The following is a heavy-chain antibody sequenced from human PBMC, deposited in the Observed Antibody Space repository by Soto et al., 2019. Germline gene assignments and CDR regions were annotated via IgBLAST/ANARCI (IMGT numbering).Heavy chain of an antibody. CDR3: AKDPDPDIVVVSTTFDY. J-gene: IGHJ4*02. D-gene: IGHD2-15*01. Sequence: GSLRLSCVASGFTFSHYAMSWVRQAPGKGPEWVSGISDNGGSTYYADSVRGRFGISRDNAKNTLYLQMYSLRVEDTAVYYCAKDPDPDIVVVSTTFDYWGQGTLVTVSS. CDR1: GFTFSHYA. V-gene: IGHV3-23*01. CDR2: ISDNGGST.